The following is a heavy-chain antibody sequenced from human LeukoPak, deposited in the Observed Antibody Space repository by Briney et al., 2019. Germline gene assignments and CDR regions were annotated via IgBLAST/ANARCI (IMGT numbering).Heavy chain of an antibody. CDR3: AKVVNSGYYYYFDY. CDR1: GFTFSTYA. Sequence: QPGRSLRLSCVASGFTFSTYAMNWVRQAPGKGLEWVAVILYDGSNEYYADSVKGRFTISRDISKNTLYLQMNSLRAEDTAVYYCAKVVNSGYYYYFDYWGQGTLVTVSA. J-gene: IGHJ4*02. V-gene: IGHV3-30-3*01. D-gene: IGHD3-22*01. CDR2: ILYDGSNE.